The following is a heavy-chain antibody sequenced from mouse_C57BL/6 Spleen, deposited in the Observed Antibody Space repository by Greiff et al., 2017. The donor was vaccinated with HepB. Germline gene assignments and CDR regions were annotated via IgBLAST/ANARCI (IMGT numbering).Heavy chain of an antibody. Sequence: VQLHQSGPELVKPGASVKISCKASGYAFSSSWMSWVKQRPGKGLEWIGRIYPGDGDTNYNGKFKGKATLTADKSSSTAYMQLSSLTSEDSAVYFCARSGPYYFDYWGQGTTLTVSS. CDR2: IYPGDGDT. V-gene: IGHV1-82*01. D-gene: IGHD3-1*01. CDR3: ARSGPYYFDY. J-gene: IGHJ2*01. CDR1: GYAFSSSW.